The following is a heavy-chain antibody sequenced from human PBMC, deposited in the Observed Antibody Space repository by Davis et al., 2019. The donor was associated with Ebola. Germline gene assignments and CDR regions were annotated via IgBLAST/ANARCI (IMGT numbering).Heavy chain of an antibody. J-gene: IGHJ4*02. CDR3: ASGTTESTGFDS. V-gene: IGHV1-18*01. CDR1: GYSFKNYA. D-gene: IGHD4-17*01. Sequence: ASVKVSCKASGYSFKNYAISWVRQAPGQGLEWMGWISAYNGNTNYAQKVQGRVTMTTDTSTGTAYLDLRSLRSDDTAVYYCASGTTESTGFDSWGQGTLVTVSS. CDR2: ISAYNGNT.